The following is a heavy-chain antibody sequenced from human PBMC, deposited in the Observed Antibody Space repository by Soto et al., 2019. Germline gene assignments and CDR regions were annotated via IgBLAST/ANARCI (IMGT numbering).Heavy chain of an antibody. CDR1: GFTFTDYA. CDR3: TKSRLGVAEDFDS. V-gene: IGHV3-30*18. D-gene: IGHD6-19*01. J-gene: IGHJ4*02. CDR2: VSYDGINK. Sequence: QVQLVESGGGVVLPGRSLRLSCAASGFTFTDYAMHWVRQAPDKRLEWVAGVSYDGINKYYADSVKGRFTISRDNSKKALDLQMNRLKPEDTAVYYCTKSRLGVAEDFDSGGQGTLVTVSS.